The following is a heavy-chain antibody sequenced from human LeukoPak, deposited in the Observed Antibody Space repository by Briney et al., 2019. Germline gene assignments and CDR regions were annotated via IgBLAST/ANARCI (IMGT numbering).Heavy chain of an antibody. J-gene: IGHJ4*02. D-gene: IGHD3-3*01. CDR1: GGSFSGYY. CDR3: ARPQSDFWSGQMFDN. Sequence: SETLSLTCAVYGGSFSGYYWSWIRQPPGKGLEWIGEINHSGSTNYNPSLKSRVTISVDTSKNQFSLKLSSVTAADTAVYYCARPQSDFWSGQMFDNWGRGTLVIVSS. V-gene: IGHV4-34*01. CDR2: INHSGST.